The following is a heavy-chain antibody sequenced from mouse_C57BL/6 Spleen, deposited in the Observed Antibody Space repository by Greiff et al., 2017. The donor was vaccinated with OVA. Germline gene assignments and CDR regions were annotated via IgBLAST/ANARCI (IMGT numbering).Heavy chain of an antibody. CDR1: GYTFTSYW. D-gene: IGHD1-1*01. J-gene: IGHJ2*01. V-gene: IGHV1-72*01. CDR2: IDPNSGGT. Sequence: QVHVKQPGAELVKPGASVKLSCKASGYTFTSYWMHWVKQRPGRGLEWIGRIDPNSGGTKYNEKFKSKATLTVDKPSSTAYMQLSSLTSEDSAVYYCAKTTVVANYFDYWGQGTTLTVSA. CDR3: AKTTVVANYFDY.